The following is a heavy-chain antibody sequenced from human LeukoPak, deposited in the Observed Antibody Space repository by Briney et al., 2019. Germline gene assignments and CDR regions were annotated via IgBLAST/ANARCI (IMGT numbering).Heavy chain of an antibody. V-gene: IGHV3-7*01. D-gene: IGHD2-15*01. CDR3: VRDATRGGDFDS. CDR1: GFTFRSYW. J-gene: IGHJ4*02. Sequence: HPGGSLRLSCAASGFTFRSYWMGWVRQAPGKGLEWLANIKEDGSETYYLDSVKGRFIISRDNAENSLYLQMSSLRAEDTAVYYCVRDATRGGDFDSWGQGTLVTVSS. CDR2: IKEDGSET.